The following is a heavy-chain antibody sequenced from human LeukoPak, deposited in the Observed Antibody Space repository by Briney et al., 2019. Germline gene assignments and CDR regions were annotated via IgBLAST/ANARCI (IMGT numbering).Heavy chain of an antibody. CDR3: ARQSFDGYHYPDY. CDR2: IKHGGTEK. J-gene: IGHJ4*02. V-gene: IGHV3-7*01. Sequence: PGGSLRLSCAASGFSFSIYWMTWVRQAPGKGLEWVANIKHGGTEKYYVDSVKGRFTISRDNAKDSLFLQMDSLRAEDTAVYYCARQSFDGYHYPDYWGQGSLVTVSS. D-gene: IGHD5-24*01. CDR1: GFSFSIYW.